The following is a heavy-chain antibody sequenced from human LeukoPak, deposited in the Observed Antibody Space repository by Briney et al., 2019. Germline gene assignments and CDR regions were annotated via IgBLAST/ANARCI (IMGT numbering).Heavy chain of an antibody. V-gene: IGHV4-39*07. CDR2: IYYSGST. D-gene: IGHD6-13*01. Sequence: GSLRLSCAASGFTVSSNYMSWVRQPPGKGLEWIGSIYYSGSTYYNPSLKSRVTISVDTSKNQFSLKLSSVTAADTAVYYCARIGRFIAAAGTGGDYYYYYMDVWGKGTTVTVSS. CDR1: GFTVSSNY. J-gene: IGHJ6*03. CDR3: ARIGRFIAAAGTGGDYYYYYMDV.